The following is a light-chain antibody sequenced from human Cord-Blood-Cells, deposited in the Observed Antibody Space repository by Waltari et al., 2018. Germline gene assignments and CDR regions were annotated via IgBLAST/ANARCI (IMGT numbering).Light chain of an antibody. V-gene: IGLV2-11*01. CDR2: DVS. CDR3: CSYAGSYTWV. Sequence: QSALTQPRSVSGSPGQSVTISCTGTSSDVGGYNYVSWYQQHPGKAPKLMIYDVSKRPSGGPDRFSGSKCGNTASLTISGLHAEDEVDYYCCSYAGSYTWVFGGGTKLTVL. CDR1: SSDVGGYNY. J-gene: IGLJ3*02.